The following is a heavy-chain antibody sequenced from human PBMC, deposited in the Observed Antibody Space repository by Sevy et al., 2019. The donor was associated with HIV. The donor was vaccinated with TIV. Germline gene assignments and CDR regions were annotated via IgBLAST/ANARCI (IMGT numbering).Heavy chain of an antibody. CDR2: ISRSSTV. CDR3: ARGKSYYGSGTYYFDY. CDR1: GFTFSTYA. J-gene: IGHJ4*02. D-gene: IGHD3-10*01. V-gene: IGHV3-48*01. Sequence: GGSLRLSCKVSGFTFSTYAFHWVRQAPGKGLEWVSSISRSSTVYYADSVRGRFTISRDNVKNSLFLEMNSLRAEDTAVYYCARGKSYYGSGTYYFDYWGQGTLVTVSS.